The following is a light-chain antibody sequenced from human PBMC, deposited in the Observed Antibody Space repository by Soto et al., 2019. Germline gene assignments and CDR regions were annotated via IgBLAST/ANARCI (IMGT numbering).Light chain of an antibody. CDR3: SSYTNKDTLL. V-gene: IGLV2-14*03. CDR2: DVT. J-gene: IGLJ3*02. CDR1: SSDVGGYDH. Sequence: QSVLTQPASVSGSPGQSITISCTGTSSDVGGYDHVSWYQQHPGKAPKLIIYDVTVRPSVISRRFSGSKSDNTASLAVSGLQPEDEADYYCSSYTNKDTLLFGGGTKVTVL.